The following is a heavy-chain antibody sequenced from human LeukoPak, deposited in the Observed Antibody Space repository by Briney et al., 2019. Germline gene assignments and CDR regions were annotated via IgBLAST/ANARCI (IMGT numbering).Heavy chain of an antibody. CDR3: ARGHYAFSTGSYTGGFYYFDY. CDR1: GGSLSSSSFS. V-gene: IGHV4-39*01. D-gene: IGHD3/OR15-3a*01. Sequence: SETLSLTCTVSGGSLSSSSFSLAWIRQPPGKGLEWIGSINNSGSTSPNPSLKTRVSIFVPTSQNQFSLKLGAVSAADTAIVYWARGHYAFSTGSYTGGFYYFDYWGQGTLVTVS. CDR2: INNSGST. J-gene: IGHJ4*02.